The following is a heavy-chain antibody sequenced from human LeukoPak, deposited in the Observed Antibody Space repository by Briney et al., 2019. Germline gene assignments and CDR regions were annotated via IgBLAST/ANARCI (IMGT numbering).Heavy chain of an antibody. J-gene: IGHJ4*02. V-gene: IGHV4-34*01. CDR2: INHSGST. CDR3: AREDYGDYGLDY. D-gene: IGHD4-17*01. CDR1: GGSFSGYY. Sequence: SETLSLTCAVYGGSFSGYYWSWLRQPPGKGLEWIGEINHSGSTNYNPPLKSRVTISVDTSKNQFSLKLSSVTAADTAVYYCAREDYGDYGLDYWGQGTLVTVSS.